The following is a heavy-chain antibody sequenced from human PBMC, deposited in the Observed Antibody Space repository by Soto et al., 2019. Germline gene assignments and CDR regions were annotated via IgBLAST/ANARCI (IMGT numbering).Heavy chain of an antibody. J-gene: IGHJ4*02. CDR3: ARHFVCSGEDCYSGYAY. D-gene: IGHD2-21*02. V-gene: IGHV4-59*01. CDR2: IYNSGST. CDR1: GGSIGNYF. Sequence: SETLSLTCNVSGGSIGNYFWTWIRQPPGKGLEWIGYIYNSGSTIYNPSLKSRVTMSVDTSKNHFSLKVSSVTAADTAVYYCARHFVCSGEDCYSGYAYWGQGILVTVSS.